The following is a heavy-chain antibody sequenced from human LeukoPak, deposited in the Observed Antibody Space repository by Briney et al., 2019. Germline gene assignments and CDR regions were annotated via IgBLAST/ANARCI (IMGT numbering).Heavy chain of an antibody. J-gene: IGHJ6*03. D-gene: IGHD3-3*01. Sequence: PGGSLRHSCAASGFTFSSYEMNWVRQAPGKGLEWVSYISSSGSTIYYADSVEGRFTISRDNAKNSLYLQMNSLRAEDTAVYYCARVGYDFWSGYRYYYYYMDVWGKETTVTVSS. CDR3: ARVGYDFWSGYRYYYYYMDV. V-gene: IGHV3-48*03. CDR2: ISSSGSTI. CDR1: GFTFSSYE.